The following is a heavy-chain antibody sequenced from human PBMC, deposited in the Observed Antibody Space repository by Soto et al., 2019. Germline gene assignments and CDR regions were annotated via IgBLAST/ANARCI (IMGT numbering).Heavy chain of an antibody. CDR2: IYPGGSDT. CDR1: GYSFTNYW. D-gene: IGHD3-10*01. Sequence: PXESLNVSWKFSGYSFTNYWIGWVRQMPGKGLEWMGIIYPGGSDTRYSPSFQGQVTISADKSISTAYLQWSSLKASDTAMYYCARHLTQLLWFGESQTYYYYGMDVWGQGTTVTVSS. V-gene: IGHV5-51*01. J-gene: IGHJ6*02. CDR3: ARHLTQLLWFGESQTYYYYGMDV.